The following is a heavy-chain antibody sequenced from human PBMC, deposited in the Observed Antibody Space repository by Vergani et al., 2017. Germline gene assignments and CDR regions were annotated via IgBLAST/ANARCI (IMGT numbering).Heavy chain of an antibody. J-gene: IGHJ4*02. V-gene: IGHV4-61*08. CDR3: AREGYCTNGVCFTLFDV. CDR1: GASVSSSVSSSGYS. CDR2: TYYSGAT. D-gene: IGHD2-8*01. Sequence: QVRLQESGPGLVKPSETLSLTCTVSGASVSSSVSSSGYSWGWLRQPPGKGLEWIGYTYYSGATSYNPSLKSRVTISIDTSTHQFSLNLRSVTAADTAVYYCAREGYCTNGVCFTLFDVWGQGALVTVSS.